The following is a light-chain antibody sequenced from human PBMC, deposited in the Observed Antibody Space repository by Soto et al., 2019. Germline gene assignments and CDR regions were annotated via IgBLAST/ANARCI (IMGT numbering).Light chain of an antibody. CDR1: QSVTCD. J-gene: IGKJ2*01. V-gene: IGKV3-11*01. CDR2: DAS. Sequence: DIVLTQSPATLSLSPGESATLSCRASQSVTCDLVWYQQRPGQPPRLLIYDASNRATGTPARFSGSGSGTDFTLTISSLEPEDFAVYYCQHRSSWPPYTFGQGTKLEIK. CDR3: QHRSSWPPYT.